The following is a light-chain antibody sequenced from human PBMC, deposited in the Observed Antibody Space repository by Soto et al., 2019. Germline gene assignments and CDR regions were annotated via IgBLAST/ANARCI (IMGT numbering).Light chain of an antibody. J-gene: IGKJ4*01. CDR1: ENVGTN. CDR3: QQYNTWGLS. Sequence: IVLTQSPATLSVSPGERVTLSCRASENVGTNLAWYQQRPGQPPRLLIYGSSTRATGISATFSGSGSRTEFTLTISSLQSEDSAVYYCQQYNTWGLSFGGGTRLEIK. V-gene: IGKV3D-15*01. CDR2: GSS.